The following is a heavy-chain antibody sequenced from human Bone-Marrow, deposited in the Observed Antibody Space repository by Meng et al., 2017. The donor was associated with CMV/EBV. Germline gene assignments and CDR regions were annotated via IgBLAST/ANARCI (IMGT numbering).Heavy chain of an antibody. CDR3: ARWVTASYSRGYSYGREDY. CDR2: ISSSGSTI. J-gene: IGHJ4*02. CDR1: GFTFSSYS. D-gene: IGHD5-18*01. V-gene: IGHV3-48*04. Sequence: GESLKISCAASGFTFSSYSMNWVRQAPGKGLEWVSYISSSGSTIYYADSVKGRFTISRDNAKNSLYLQMNSLRAEDTAVYYCARWVTASYSRGYSYGREDYWGQGTLVTVSS.